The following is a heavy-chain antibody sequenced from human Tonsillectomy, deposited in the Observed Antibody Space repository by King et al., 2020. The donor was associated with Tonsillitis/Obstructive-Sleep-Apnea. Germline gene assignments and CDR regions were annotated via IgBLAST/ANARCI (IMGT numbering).Heavy chain of an antibody. CDR2: ISGSGGRT. D-gene: IGHD4-17*01. CDR3: AKMTTQNDAFHI. J-gene: IGHJ3*02. Sequence: VQLVESGGGLVQPGGSLRLSCAASGFTFSTYAKSWVRQAPGKGREWGSGISGSGGRTSYTDSVKGRFTISRDNAKNTLYLQMNSLRAEDTAIYYCAKMTTQNDAFHIWGQGTMVTVSS. CDR1: GFTFSTYA. V-gene: IGHV3-23*04.